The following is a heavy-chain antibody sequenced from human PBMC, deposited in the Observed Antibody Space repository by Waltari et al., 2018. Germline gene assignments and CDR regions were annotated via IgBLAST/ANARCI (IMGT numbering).Heavy chain of an antibody. CDR2: IIPIFGTA. CDR1: GYTFSSYA. J-gene: IGHJ6*03. Sequence: QVQLVQSGAEVKKPGASVKVSCKASGYTFSSYAISWVRQAPGQGLEWMGGIIPIFGTANYAQKFQGRVTITTDESTSTAYMELSSLRSEDTAVYYCASSPVVAATQIWVHYYYMDVWGKGTTVTVSS. V-gene: IGHV1-69*01. CDR3: ASSPVVAATQIWVHYYYMDV. D-gene: IGHD2-15*01.